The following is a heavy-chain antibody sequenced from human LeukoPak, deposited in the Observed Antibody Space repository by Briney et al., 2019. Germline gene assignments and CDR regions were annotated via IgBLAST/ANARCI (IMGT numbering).Heavy chain of an antibody. Sequence: SQTLSLTCVVSGASISSGGYSWSWIRQPPGKGLEWIGCIYHSGGTHDNPSLKSRVTMSVDMSKNQISRNLNSVTAADTAVYYCARDIWGSSTWGPGTLVTVAS. CDR2: IYHSGGT. CDR3: ARDIWGSST. CDR1: GASISSGGYS. V-gene: IGHV4-30-2*01. D-gene: IGHD3-16*01. J-gene: IGHJ5*02.